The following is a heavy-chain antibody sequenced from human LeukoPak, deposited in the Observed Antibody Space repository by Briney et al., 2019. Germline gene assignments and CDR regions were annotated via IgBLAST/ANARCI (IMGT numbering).Heavy chain of an antibody. CDR2: IYASGST. J-gene: IGHJ4*02. CDR3: ARDMDPWGFGEYIL. CDR1: GGSISTYY. D-gene: IGHD3-10*01. V-gene: IGHV4-4*07. Sequence: SETLSLTCTVSGGSISTYYWSWIRQPAGKGLEWIGRIYASGSTNYNPSLKSRATMSVDMSKNQFSLKLRSVTAADTAVYYCARDMDPWGFGEYILWGQGTLVTVSS.